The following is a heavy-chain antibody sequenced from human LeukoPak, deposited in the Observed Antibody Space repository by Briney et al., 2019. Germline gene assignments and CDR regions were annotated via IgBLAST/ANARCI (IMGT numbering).Heavy chain of an antibody. D-gene: IGHD6-13*01. Sequence: PGGSLRLSCAASGFTFSSYAMSWVRQAPGKWLEWVSAISGSGGSTYYADSVKGRFTISRDNSKNTLYLQMNSLRAEDTAVYYCAKLTTYRIAAAGTGFDPWGQGTLVTVSS. CDR2: ISGSGGST. V-gene: IGHV3-23*01. J-gene: IGHJ5*02. CDR1: GFTFSSYA. CDR3: AKLTTYRIAAAGTGFDP.